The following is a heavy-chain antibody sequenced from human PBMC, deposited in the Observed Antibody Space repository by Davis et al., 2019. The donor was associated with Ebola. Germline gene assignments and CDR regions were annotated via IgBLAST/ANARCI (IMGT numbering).Heavy chain of an antibody. Sequence: GESLKISCAASGFTFSSYGMHWVRQAPGKGLEWVAVIWYDGSNKYYADSVKGRFTISSDNSKNTLYLQMNSLRAEDTAVYYCARGYGSGYSLNFDYWGQGTLVTVSS. D-gene: IGHD3-22*01. J-gene: IGHJ4*02. CDR2: IWYDGSNK. CDR1: GFTFSSYG. V-gene: IGHV3-33*01. CDR3: ARGYGSGYSLNFDY.